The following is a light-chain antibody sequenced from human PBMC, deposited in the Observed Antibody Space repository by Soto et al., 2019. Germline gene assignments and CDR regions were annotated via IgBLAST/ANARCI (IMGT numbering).Light chain of an antibody. J-gene: IGKJ1*01. CDR3: QQSYNAPIT. CDR2: DAS. V-gene: IGKV1-5*01. Sequence: DIQMTQSPSTLSASVGDRVTITCRASQSVSSWLAWYQQTPGKAPKLLIYDASSLESGVPSRFSGSGSGTDFTLTISSLQPEDFATYYCQQSYNAPITFGQGTKVDIK. CDR1: QSVSSW.